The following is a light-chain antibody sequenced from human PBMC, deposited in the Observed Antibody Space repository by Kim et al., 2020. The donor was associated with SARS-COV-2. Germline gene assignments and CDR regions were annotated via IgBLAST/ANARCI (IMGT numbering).Light chain of an antibody. CDR3: QVWDSSSDHSYWV. Sequence: SYELTQPPSVSVAPGKTARITWGGNNIGSKSVHWYQQKPGQAPVLVIYYDSDRPSGIPERFSGSNSGNTATLTISRVEAGDEADYYCQVWDSSSDHSYWVFGGGTQLTVL. J-gene: IGLJ3*02. CDR1: NIGSKS. CDR2: YDS. V-gene: IGLV3-21*04.